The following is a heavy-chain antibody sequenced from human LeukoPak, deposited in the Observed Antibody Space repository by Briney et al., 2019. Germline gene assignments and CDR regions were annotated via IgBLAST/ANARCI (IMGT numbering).Heavy chain of an antibody. V-gene: IGHV3-21*01. CDR3: ARASYCSSTSCYFSAFFFDY. D-gene: IGHD2-2*01. J-gene: IGHJ4*02. Sequence: GGSLRLSCAASGFTFSSYSMNWVRQAPGKGLEWVSSISSSSSYIYHADSVKGRFTISRDNAKNSLYLQMNSLRAEDTAVYYCARASYCSSTSCYFSAFFFDYWGQGTLVTVSS. CDR1: GFTFSSYS. CDR2: ISSSSSYI.